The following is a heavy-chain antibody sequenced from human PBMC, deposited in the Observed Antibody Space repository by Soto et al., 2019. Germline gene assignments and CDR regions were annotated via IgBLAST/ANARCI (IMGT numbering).Heavy chain of an antibody. Sequence: GGSLRLSCEASGFTFSSYWMSWVRQAPGKGLEWVANVRQDGSQKFLVDSVKGRFTISRDTSKNTVSLELNSPRAEDTAIYYCAGDYIRLNSLNNNYYSFGMGVWGQGTTVTVSS. D-gene: IGHD4-17*01. CDR2: VRQDGSQK. CDR3: AGDYIRLNSLNNNYYSFGMGV. CDR1: GFTFSSYW. J-gene: IGHJ6*02. V-gene: IGHV3-7*03.